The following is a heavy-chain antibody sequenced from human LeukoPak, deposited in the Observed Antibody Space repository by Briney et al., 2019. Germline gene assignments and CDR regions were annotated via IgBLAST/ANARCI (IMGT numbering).Heavy chain of an antibody. CDR1: GGSISSGGYY. D-gene: IGHD1-26*01. CDR2: INHSGST. J-gene: IGHJ4*02. Sequence: SETLSLTCTVSGGSISSGGYYWSWIRQPPGKGLEWIGEINHSGSTNYNPSLKSRVTISVDTSKNQFSLKLSSVTAADTAVYYCARGRIVGATSATGYWGQGTLVTVSS. CDR3: ARGRIVGATSATGY. V-gene: IGHV4-39*07.